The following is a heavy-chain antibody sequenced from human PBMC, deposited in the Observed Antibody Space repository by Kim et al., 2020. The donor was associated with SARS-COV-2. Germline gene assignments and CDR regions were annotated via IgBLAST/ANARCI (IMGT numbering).Heavy chain of an antibody. CDR2: IYPGDSDT. CDR1: GYSFTSYW. D-gene: IGHD2-21*02. J-gene: IGHJ6*02. V-gene: IGHV5-51*01. CDR3: ARSIVVVTPSGPYGMDV. Sequence: GGSLKISCKGSGYSFTSYWIGWVRQMPGKGLEWMGIIYPGDSDTRYSPSFQGQVTISADKSISTAYLQWSSLKASDTAMYYCARSIVVVTPSGPYGMDVWGQGTTVTVSS.